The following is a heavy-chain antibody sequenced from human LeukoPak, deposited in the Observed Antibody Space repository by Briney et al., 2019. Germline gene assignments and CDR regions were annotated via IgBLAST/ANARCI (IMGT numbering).Heavy chain of an antibody. CDR2: FALEDGHT. J-gene: IGHJ4*02. V-gene: IGHV1-24*01. CDR3: ARGDDFWSGYYY. D-gene: IGHD3-3*01. Sequence: GASVKVSCKVYGYSLSSQSIHWVRQAPGKGLEWMGGFALEDGHTIYAQKLQGRVTMTTDTSTSTAYMELRSLRSDDTAVYYCARGDDFWSGYYYWGQGTLVTVSS. CDR1: GYSLSSQS.